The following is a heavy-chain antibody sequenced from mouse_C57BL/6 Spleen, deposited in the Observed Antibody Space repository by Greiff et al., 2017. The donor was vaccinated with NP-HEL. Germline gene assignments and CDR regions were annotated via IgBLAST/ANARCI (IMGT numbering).Heavy chain of an antibody. J-gene: IGHJ4*01. D-gene: IGHD1-1*01. CDR3: ARCYGSSYDEGLYYAMDY. CDR1: GYSITSGYY. V-gene: IGHV3-6*01. CDR2: ISYDGSN. Sequence: EVQLVESGPGLVKPSQSLSLTCSVTGYSITSGYYWNWIRQFPGNKLEWMGYISYDGSNNYNPSLKNRISITRDTSKNQFFLKLNSVTTEDTATYYCARCYGSSYDEGLYYAMDYWGQGTSVTVSS.